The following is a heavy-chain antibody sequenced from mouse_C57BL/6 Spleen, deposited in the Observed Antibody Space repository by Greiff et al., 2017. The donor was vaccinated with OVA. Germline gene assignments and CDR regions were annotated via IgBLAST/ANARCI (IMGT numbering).Heavy chain of an antibody. Sequence: VQLQQSGPELVKPGASVKISCKASGYTFTDYYMNWVKQSHGKSLEWIGDINPNNGGTSYNQKFKGKATLTVVKYSSTAYMELRSLTSEDSAVYYCARWGYYAMDYWGQGTSVTVSS. J-gene: IGHJ4*01. CDR1: GYTFTDYY. V-gene: IGHV1-26*01. CDR2: INPNNGGT. CDR3: ARWGYYAMDY.